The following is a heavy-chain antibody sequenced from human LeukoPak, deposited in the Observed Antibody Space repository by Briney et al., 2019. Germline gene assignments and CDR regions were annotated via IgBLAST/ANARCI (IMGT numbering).Heavy chain of an antibody. CDR2: INAGNGNT. CDR1: GYTFTSYA. Sequence: ASVKASCKASGYTFTSYAMHWVRQAPGQRLEWMGWINAGNGNTKYSQKFQGRVTITRDTSASTAYMELSSLRSEDTAVYYCARGLVIPDAFDIWGQGTMVTVSS. CDR3: ARGLVIPDAFDI. J-gene: IGHJ3*02. D-gene: IGHD3-9*01. V-gene: IGHV1-3*01.